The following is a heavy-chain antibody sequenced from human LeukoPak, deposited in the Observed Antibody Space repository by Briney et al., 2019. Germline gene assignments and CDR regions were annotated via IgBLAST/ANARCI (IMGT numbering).Heavy chain of an antibody. V-gene: IGHV3-21*01. CDR2: ISSSNSYI. D-gene: IGHD3-10*01. CDR3: ARDNYYGSGSYYDC. J-gene: IGHJ4*02. Sequence: PGGSLRLSCAASGFSFSIYSMNWVRQAPGKGLEWVSSISSSNSYIYYADSVKGRFTISRDNATNSLYLQMNSLRAEDTAVYYCARDNYYGSGSYYDCWGQGTLVTVSS. CDR1: GFSFSIYS.